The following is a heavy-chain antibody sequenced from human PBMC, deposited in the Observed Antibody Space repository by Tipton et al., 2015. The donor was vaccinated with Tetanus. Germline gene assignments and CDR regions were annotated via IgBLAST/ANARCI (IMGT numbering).Heavy chain of an antibody. Sequence: SLRLSCAASGFTFSNAWMNWVRQAPGKGLEWVGRINSKTDGGTTDYAAPVKGRFSISRDDSKNTLSLQMNSLKTEDTAVQYCTSAGVWGYYSGLDVWGQGTTVTVSS. D-gene: IGHD3-10*01. J-gene: IGHJ6*02. CDR1: GFTFSNAW. CDR2: INSKTDGGTT. CDR3: TSAGVWGYYSGLDV. V-gene: IGHV3-15*07.